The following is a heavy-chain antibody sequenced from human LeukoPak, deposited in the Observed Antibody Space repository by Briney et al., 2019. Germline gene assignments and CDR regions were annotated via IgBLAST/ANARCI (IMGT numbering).Heavy chain of an antibody. CDR1: GDSISSGSYY. D-gene: IGHD3-3*01. V-gene: IGHV4-39*01. Sequence: PSETLSLTCTVSGDSISSGSYYWGWIRQPPGKGLEWIGSIYYSGSTYYNPSLKSRVTISVDTSKNQFSLKLSSVTAADTAVYYCSRRSSYDFWSGYRYWYFDLWGRGTLVTVSS. CDR3: SRRSSYDFWSGYRYWYFDL. J-gene: IGHJ2*01. CDR2: IYYSGST.